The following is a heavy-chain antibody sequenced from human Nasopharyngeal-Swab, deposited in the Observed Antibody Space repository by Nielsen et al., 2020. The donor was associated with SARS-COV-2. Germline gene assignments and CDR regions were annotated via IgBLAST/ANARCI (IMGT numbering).Heavy chain of an antibody. J-gene: IGHJ3*02. Sequence: ASVKVSCKASGYIFTSYGISWVRQAPGQGLEWMGWISTYNGNINYAQKLQGRVTMTTDTSTSTAYMELRSLRSDDTAVYYCARWSYCSSTSCYVFAFDIWGQGTMVTVSS. CDR3: ARWSYCSSTSCYVFAFDI. D-gene: IGHD2-2*01. V-gene: IGHV1-18*01. CDR1: GYIFTSYG. CDR2: ISTYNGNI.